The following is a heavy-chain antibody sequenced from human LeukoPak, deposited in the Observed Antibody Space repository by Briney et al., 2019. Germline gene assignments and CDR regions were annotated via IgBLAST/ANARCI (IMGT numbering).Heavy chain of an antibody. CDR2: ISYDGSNK. CDR3: ANRGYCSGGRCYWFFQH. V-gene: IGHV3-30*18. J-gene: IGHJ1*01. Sequence: GGSLRLSCAASGFTFSSYGMHWVRQAPGKGLEWVAVISYDGSNKYYADSVRGRFTISRDDSKNTLYLQMNTLRAEDTAVYYCANRGYCSGGRCYWFFQHWGQGTLVTVSS. CDR1: GFTFSSYG. D-gene: IGHD2-15*01.